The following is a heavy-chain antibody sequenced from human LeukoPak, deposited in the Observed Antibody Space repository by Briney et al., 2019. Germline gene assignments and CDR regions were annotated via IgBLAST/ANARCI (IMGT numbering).Heavy chain of an antibody. Sequence: WASVKVSCKASGGTFSSYAISWVRQAPGQGLEWMGRIIPILGIANYAQKFQGRVTITADKSTSTAYMELSSLRSEDTAVYYCARSGHPSSNYDIYFDYWGQGTLVTVSS. CDR3: ARSGHPSSNYDIYFDY. J-gene: IGHJ4*02. V-gene: IGHV1-69*04. CDR2: IIPILGIA. D-gene: IGHD3-9*01. CDR1: GGTFSSYA.